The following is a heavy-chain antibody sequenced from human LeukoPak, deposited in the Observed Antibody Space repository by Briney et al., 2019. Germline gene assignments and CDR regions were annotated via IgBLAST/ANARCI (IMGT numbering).Heavy chain of an antibody. J-gene: IGHJ4*02. CDR3: ARGTGITDY. V-gene: IGHV1-69*13. CDR2: IIPIFDTA. CDR1: GGTFSSYT. D-gene: IGHD3-10*01. Sequence: WASVKVSCKASGGTFSSYTINWVRQAPGQGLEWMGGIIPIFDTAKYAQKFQGRVTITADESTSTAYMELSSLRSEDSAVYYCARGTGITDYWGQGTLVTVSS.